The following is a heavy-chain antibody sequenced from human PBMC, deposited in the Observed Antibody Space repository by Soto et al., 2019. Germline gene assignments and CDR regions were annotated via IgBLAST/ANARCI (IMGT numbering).Heavy chain of an antibody. CDR2: IIPIFGTA. Sequence: VKVSCKAPGGTFSRYAISWVRQAPGQGLEWMGGIIPIFGTAKYAQKFQGRVTITADESTSTGYMELSSLRSEDTAVYYCARSQGGSSSLDIYYYYYYGMDVWGQGTTVTVSS. J-gene: IGHJ6*02. CDR1: GGTFSRYA. V-gene: IGHV1-69*13. D-gene: IGHD2-15*01. CDR3: ARSQGGSSSLDIYYYYYYGMDV.